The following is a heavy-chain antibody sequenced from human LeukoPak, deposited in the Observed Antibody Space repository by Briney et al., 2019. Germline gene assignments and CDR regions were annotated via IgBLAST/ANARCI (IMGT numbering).Heavy chain of an antibody. D-gene: IGHD3-22*01. J-gene: IGHJ4*02. CDR1: GGSFSGYY. CDR2: INHSGST. CDR3: ARWGYPDDSSGYYYDGFDY. V-gene: IGHV4-34*01. Sequence: PSETLSLTCAVYGGSFSGYYWSWIRQPPGKGLEWIGEINHSGSTNYNPSLKSRVTISVDTSKNQFFLKLSSVTAADTAVYYCARWGYPDDSSGYYYDGFDYWGQGTLVTVSS.